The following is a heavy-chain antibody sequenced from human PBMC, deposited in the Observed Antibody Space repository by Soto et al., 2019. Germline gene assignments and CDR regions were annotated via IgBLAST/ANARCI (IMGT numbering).Heavy chain of an antibody. D-gene: IGHD3-22*01. V-gene: IGHV4-30-4*01. CDR1: GGSISSGDYY. J-gene: IGHJ6*02. Sequence: QVQLQESGPGLVKSSQTLSLTCTVSGGSISSGDYYWSWIRQPPGKGLEWIGYIYYSGSTYYNPSLKSRVTISVDTSKNQFSLKLSSVTAADTAVYYCARGSSSSGYSFYYYYGMDVWGQGTTVTVSS. CDR3: ARGSSSSGYSFYYYYGMDV. CDR2: IYYSGST.